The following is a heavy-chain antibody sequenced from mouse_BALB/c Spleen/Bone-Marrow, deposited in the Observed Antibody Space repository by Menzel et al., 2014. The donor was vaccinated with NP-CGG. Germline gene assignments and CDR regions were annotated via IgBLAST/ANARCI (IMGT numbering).Heavy chain of an antibody. Sequence: VMLVESGPELAKPGASVKMSCRASGYTFTSYWMNWVKQGPVQGLEWIGYINPTSGYTEYNQKFKDKATLTTDKSSSTAYMQLSSLTSEDSAVYYCTTGGNDWFAYWGQGTLVTVSA. CDR1: GYTFTSYW. D-gene: IGHD2-1*01. CDR2: INPTSGYT. CDR3: TTGGNDWFAY. J-gene: IGHJ3*01. V-gene: IGHV1-7*01.